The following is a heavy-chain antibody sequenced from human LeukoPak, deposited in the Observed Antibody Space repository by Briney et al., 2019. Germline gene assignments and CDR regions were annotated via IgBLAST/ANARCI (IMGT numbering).Heavy chain of an antibody. CDR1: GGSISSGGYY. Sequence: SETLSLTCTVSGGSISSGGYYWSWIRQPPGKGLEWIGYIYYSGSTYYNPSLKSRVTISVDTSKNQFSLKLSSVTAADTAVYYCARAADSGSYYGYYYYGMDVWGQGTTVTVSS. CDR2: IYYSGST. CDR3: ARAADSGSYYGYYYYGMDV. D-gene: IGHD1-26*01. J-gene: IGHJ6*02. V-gene: IGHV4-30-4*01.